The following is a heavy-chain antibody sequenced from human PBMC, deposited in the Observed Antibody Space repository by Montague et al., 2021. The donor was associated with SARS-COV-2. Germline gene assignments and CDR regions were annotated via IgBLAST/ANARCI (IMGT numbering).Heavy chain of an antibody. Sequence: SETLSLTYAISGGSASGYYWAWIRQPPGKGLEWIGYMYYTGTSNYNPSLKSRVSMSIDASKNHFSLNLTSVAAADTGVYYCARGLGYTSMFRFFDYWGHGAQVTVSS. CDR1: GGSASGYY. CDR2: MYYTGTS. CDR3: ARGLGYTSMFRFFDY. J-gene: IGHJ4*01. V-gene: IGHV4-59*02. D-gene: IGHD2-2*02.